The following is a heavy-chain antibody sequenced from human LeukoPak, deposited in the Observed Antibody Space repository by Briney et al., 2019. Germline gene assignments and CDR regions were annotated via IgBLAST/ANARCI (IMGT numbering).Heavy chain of an antibody. CDR3: TRLQLATDRVDCSSTSCYKDY. CDR2: IRSKANSYVT. V-gene: IGHV3-73*01. J-gene: IGHJ4*02. Sequence: PGGSLRLSCAASGFTFSGSAMHWVRQASGKGLEWVGRIRSKANSYVTAYAASVKGRFTISRDDSKNTAYLQMNSLETEDTAVYYCTRLQLATDRVDCSSTSCYKDYWGQGTLVTVSS. CDR1: GFTFSGSA. D-gene: IGHD2-2*02.